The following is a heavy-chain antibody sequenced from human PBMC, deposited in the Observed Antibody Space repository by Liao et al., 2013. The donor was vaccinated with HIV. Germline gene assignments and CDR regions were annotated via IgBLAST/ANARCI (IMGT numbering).Heavy chain of an antibody. J-gene: IGHJ4*02. D-gene: IGHD7-27*01. CDR2: IYYSGTA. V-gene: IGHV4-39*07. Sequence: QLQLQESGPGLVKPSETLSLTCTVSGGSIDNSHYYWGWIRQSPGKGLEWIGYIYYSGTAYYNPSLKSRVTISVDTSRNQFSLNLNSVTAADTAVYYCARENWGRPFDYWGQGTLVTVSS. CDR1: GGSIDNSHYY. CDR3: ARENWGRPFDY.